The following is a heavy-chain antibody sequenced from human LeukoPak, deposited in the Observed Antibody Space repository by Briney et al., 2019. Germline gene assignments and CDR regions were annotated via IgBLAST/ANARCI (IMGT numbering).Heavy chain of an antibody. D-gene: IGHD3-9*01. CDR2: INHSGST. J-gene: IGHJ6*02. Sequence: SETLSLTCAVYGGSFSGYYWSWIRQPPGKGLKWIGEINHSGSTNYNPSLKSRVTISVDTSKNQFSLKLSSVTAADTAVYYCARVRHFDWFSNYYYYYGMDVWGQGTTVTVSS. V-gene: IGHV4-34*01. CDR1: GGSFSGYY. CDR3: ARVRHFDWFSNYYYYYGMDV.